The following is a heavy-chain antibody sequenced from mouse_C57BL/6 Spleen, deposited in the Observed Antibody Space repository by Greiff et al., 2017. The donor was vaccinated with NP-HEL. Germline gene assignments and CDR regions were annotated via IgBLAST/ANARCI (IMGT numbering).Heavy chain of an antibody. V-gene: IGHV14-4*01. CDR1: GFNIKDDY. J-gene: IGHJ3*01. Sequence: EVQLQQSGAELVRPGASVKLSCTASGFNIKDDYMHWVKQRPEQGLEWIGWIDPENGDTEYASKFQGKATITADTTSNTAYLQLSSLTYEDTAVYYVTTGGFAYWGQGTLVTVSA. CDR2: IDPENGDT. CDR3: TTGGFAY.